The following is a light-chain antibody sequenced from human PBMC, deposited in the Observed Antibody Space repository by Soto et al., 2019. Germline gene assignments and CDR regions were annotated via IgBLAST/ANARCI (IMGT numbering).Light chain of an antibody. CDR2: EVS. CDR1: SNDVGGYNY. V-gene: IGLV2-14*01. J-gene: IGLJ1*01. CDR3: SLYTSENTYV. Sequence: QSVLTQPASVSGSPGQSITISCTGTSNDVGGYNYVSWHQHHPGKAPKLMIYEVSNRPSGVSNRFSGSKSGNTASLTISGLQAEDEADYYCSLYTSENTYVFGTGTKV.